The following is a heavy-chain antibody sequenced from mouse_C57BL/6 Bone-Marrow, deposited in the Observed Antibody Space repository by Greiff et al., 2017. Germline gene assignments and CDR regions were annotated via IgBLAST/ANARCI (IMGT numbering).Heavy chain of an antibody. V-gene: IGHV1-50*01. Sequence: QVQLQQPGAELVKPGASVKLSCKASGYTFTSYWMQWVKQRPGQGLEWIGELDPSDSYTNYNPKFKGKATLTVDTSSSTAKMQLSSLTTEEAAVYYCARWGVRGYAMDYWGQGTSVTVSS. CDR3: ARWGVRGYAMDY. CDR1: GYTFTSYW. CDR2: LDPSDSYT. J-gene: IGHJ4*01. D-gene: IGHD2-14*01.